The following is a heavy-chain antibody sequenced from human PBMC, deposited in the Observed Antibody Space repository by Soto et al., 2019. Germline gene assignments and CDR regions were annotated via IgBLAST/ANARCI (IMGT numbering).Heavy chain of an antibody. Sequence: LSLTCTVSGGSISSGGYYWSWIRQHPGKGLEWIGYIYYSGSTYYNPSLKSRVTISVDTSKNQFSLKLSSVTAADTAVYYCARDRSRNWSGYYGYYYYGMDVWGQGTTVTVSS. J-gene: IGHJ6*02. CDR2: IYYSGST. CDR1: GGSISSGGYY. D-gene: IGHD3-3*01. CDR3: ARDRSRNWSGYYGYYYYGMDV. V-gene: IGHV4-31*03.